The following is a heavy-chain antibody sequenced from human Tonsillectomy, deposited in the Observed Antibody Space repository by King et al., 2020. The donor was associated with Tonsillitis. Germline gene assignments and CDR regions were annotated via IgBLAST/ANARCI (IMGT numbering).Heavy chain of an antibody. Sequence: QLQESGPGLVKPSQTLSLTCSVSGGSISSGHYYWSWVRQPAGKGLEWIGRLYTSGSTDFNPSLKSRVTMSLDTSKNQFSLRLNSVTAADTAVYFCARDRDDWEAVDIWGQGTMVIVSS. V-gene: IGHV4-61*02. CDR3: ARDRDDWEAVDI. J-gene: IGHJ3*02. D-gene: IGHD3-16*01. CDR2: LYTSGST. CDR1: GGSISSGHYY.